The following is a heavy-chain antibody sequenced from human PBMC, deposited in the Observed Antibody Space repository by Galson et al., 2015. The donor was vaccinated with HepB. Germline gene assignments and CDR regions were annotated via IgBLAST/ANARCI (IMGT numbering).Heavy chain of an antibody. V-gene: IGHV3-7*01. CDR3: ARDLDVVVMVFTGYDAFDI. CDR2: IKRDGSEK. Sequence: SLRLSCAASGFDFSNYWMTWVRQAPGKGLEWVANIKRDGSEKHYGDSVKGRFTISRDNAENSLYLQMDSLRAEDTAVYFCARDLDVVVMVFTGYDAFDIWGRGTMVTVSS. D-gene: IGHD2-8*01. J-gene: IGHJ3*02. CDR1: GFDFSNYW.